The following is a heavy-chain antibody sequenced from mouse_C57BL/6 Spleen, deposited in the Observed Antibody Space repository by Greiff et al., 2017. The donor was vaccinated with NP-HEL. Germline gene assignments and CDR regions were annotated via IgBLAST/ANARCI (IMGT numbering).Heavy chain of an antibody. CDR2: INPSSGYT. J-gene: IGHJ3*01. CDR1: GYTFTSYT. V-gene: IGHV1-4*01. Sequence: VQLQQSGAELARPGASVKMSCKASGYTFTSYTMHWVKQRPGQGLEWIGYINPSSGYTKYNQKFKDKATLTADQSSRKTYMQLSSLTSEDSAVYYCARTGYYGSSSCAYWGQGTLVTVSA. D-gene: IGHD1-1*01. CDR3: ARTGYYGSSSCAY.